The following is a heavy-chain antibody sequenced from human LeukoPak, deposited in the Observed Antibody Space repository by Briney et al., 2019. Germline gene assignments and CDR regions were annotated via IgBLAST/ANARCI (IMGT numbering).Heavy chain of an antibody. J-gene: IGHJ4*02. CDR1: GFKFSEHG. V-gene: IGHV3-33*01. CDR3: AREDSGGWLSAY. Sequence: PGGSLRLSCAASGFKFSEHGMHWIRQAPVKGLEWVAVIWHDGSKQLYADSVKGRFSISRDDSTSTLYLQMNSLRAEDTAVYYCAREDSGGWLSAYWGQGTLVTVSS. D-gene: IGHD2-15*01. CDR2: IWHDGSKQ.